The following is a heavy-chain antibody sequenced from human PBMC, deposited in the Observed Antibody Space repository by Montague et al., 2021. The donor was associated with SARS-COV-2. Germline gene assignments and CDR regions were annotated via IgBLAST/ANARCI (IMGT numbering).Heavy chain of an antibody. CDR2: IYYSGST. Sequence: SETLSLTCTVSGGSISSYYWSWIRQPPGKGLEWIGHIYYSGSTNYNPSLKSRVTISLDTSKNQFSLKVTSVTAADTAVYYCARGGGYYNYGLDVWGPGTTVTVSS. D-gene: IGHD3-22*01. J-gene: IGHJ6*02. V-gene: IGHV4-59*13. CDR1: GGSISSYY. CDR3: ARGGGYYNYGLDV.